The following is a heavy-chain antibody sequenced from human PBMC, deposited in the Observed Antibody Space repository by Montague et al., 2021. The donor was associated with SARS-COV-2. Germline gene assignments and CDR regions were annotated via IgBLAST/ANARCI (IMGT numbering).Heavy chain of an antibody. CDR2: TYFRSSFYN. D-gene: IGHD6-19*01. CDR1: GDSVPSSTVA. Sequence: CAISGDSVPSSTVAWNWLRQSPSRGLEWLGRTYFRSSFYNDYALSVKSRLNIQPDSAKNQFFLQLTSVTPEDTAIYYCARQDTSGWLTFDYWGQGILVTVPS. CDR3: ARQDTSGWLTFDY. J-gene: IGHJ4*02. V-gene: IGHV6-1*01.